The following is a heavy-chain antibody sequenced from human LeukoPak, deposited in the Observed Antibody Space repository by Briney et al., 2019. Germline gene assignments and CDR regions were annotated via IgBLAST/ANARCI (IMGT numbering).Heavy chain of an antibody. D-gene: IGHD1-7*01. CDR2: IYPGDSDT. V-gene: IGHV5-51*01. CDR3: ARGAAGTTPDYYYFGLDV. J-gene: IGHJ6*02. Sequence: GESLKISCKGSGYRFTDYWIGWVRQMPGKGLEWMGIIYPGDSDTRYSLSFQGQVTISADKTINTAHLQWSSLKASDTAMYYCARGAAGTTPDYYYFGLDVWGQGTTVRVSS. CDR1: GYRFTDYW.